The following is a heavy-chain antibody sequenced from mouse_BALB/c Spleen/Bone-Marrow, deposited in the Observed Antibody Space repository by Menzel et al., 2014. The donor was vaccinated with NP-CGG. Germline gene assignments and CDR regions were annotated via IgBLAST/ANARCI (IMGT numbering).Heavy chain of an antibody. V-gene: IGHV4-1*02. CDR2: INPDSSTI. J-gene: IGHJ2*01. CDR3: ARLYYYGLQDY. D-gene: IGHD1-1*01. Sequence: EVKLMESGGGLVQPGGSLKLSCAASGFDFSRYWMSWVRQAPGKGLEWIGEINPDSSTISYTPSLKDKFIISRDNAKNTLYLQMSEVRSEDTALYYCARLYYYGLQDYWGQGTTLTVSS. CDR1: GFDFSRYW.